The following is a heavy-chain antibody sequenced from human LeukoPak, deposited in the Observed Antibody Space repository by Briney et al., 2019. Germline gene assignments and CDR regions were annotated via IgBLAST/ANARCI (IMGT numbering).Heavy chain of an antibody. V-gene: IGHV1-69-2*01. CDR1: GYTFTDYY. Sequence: ASVKASCKASGYTFTDYYMHWVQQAPGKGLEWMGRVDPEDGETIYAEKFQGRVTITADTSTDTAYMELSSLRSEDTAVYYCATAYGPYWGQGTLVTVSS. J-gene: IGHJ4*02. D-gene: IGHD3-10*01. CDR2: VDPEDGET. CDR3: ATAYGPY.